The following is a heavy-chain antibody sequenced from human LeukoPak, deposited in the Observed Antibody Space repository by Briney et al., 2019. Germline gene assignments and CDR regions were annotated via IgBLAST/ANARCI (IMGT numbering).Heavy chain of an antibody. Sequence: SETLSLTSAAYGGSFSGYYWSWIRQPPGKGLEWIGEINHSGSTNYNPSLKSRVTISVDTSKNQFSLKLSSVTAADTALYYCARNSPVYWNFDLWGRGTLVSVSS. CDR2: INHSGST. D-gene: IGHD2/OR15-2a*01. V-gene: IGHV4-34*01. J-gene: IGHJ2*01. CDR3: ARNSPVYWNFDL. CDR1: GGSFSGYY.